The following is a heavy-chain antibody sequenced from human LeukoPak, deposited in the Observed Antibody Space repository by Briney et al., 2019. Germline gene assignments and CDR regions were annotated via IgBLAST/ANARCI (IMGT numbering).Heavy chain of an antibody. CDR3: AKDRGYSPDYYYYMDV. CDR2: IWYDGSNK. J-gene: IGHJ6*03. CDR1: GFTFSSYG. Sequence: GGSLRLSCAASGFTFSSYGMHWVRQAPGKGLEWVAVIWYDGSNKYYADSGKGGFTISRDNSKNTLYLQMNSLRAEDTAVYYCAKDRGYSPDYYYYMDVWGKGTTVTVSS. V-gene: IGHV3-33*06. D-gene: IGHD5-18*01.